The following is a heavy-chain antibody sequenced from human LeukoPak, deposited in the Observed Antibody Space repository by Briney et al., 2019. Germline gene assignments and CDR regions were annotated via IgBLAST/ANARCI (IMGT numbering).Heavy chain of an antibody. V-gene: IGHV4-59*01. J-gene: IGHJ6*02. Sequence: PSETLSLTCTVSGGSISTYYYWTWIRQPQGKGLEWIGYIYDSVYTKYNPSLKSRVTISVDTSKNQFSLKLTSVTAADTAMYYCARELGSSYAYGMDVWGQGTTVTVSS. CDR2: IYDSVYT. D-gene: IGHD3-10*01. CDR3: ARELGSSYAYGMDV. CDR1: GGSISTYYY.